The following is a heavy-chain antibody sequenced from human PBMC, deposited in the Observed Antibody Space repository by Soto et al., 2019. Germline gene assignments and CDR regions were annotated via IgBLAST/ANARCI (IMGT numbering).Heavy chain of an antibody. CDR3: ATIDSSTSGYNYGIDV. CDR1: GYSFTSYW. J-gene: IGHJ6*02. V-gene: IGHV5-51*01. D-gene: IGHD3-22*01. CDR2: IYPADSDT. Sequence: SLKISCKGPGYSFTSYWIGWLRPMPGKGLEWMGIIYPADSDTRYSPSFQSQVTISADKSISTAYLQWSSLKASATTMYYCATIDSSTSGYNYGIDVWGQGTTVTVSS.